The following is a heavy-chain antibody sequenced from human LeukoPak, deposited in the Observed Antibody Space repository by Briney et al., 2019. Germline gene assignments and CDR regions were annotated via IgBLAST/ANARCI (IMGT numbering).Heavy chain of an antibody. V-gene: IGHV4-59*01. CDR2: IYYSGST. Sequence: PSETLSLTCTVPGGSISSYYWSWIRQPPGKGLEWIGYIYYSGSTNYNPSLKSRVTISVDPSKNQFALKLSSVTAADTALYYWASHGTNDMIELLYWGRGTRFTVSS. CDR1: GGSISSYY. D-gene: IGHD3-16*01. J-gene: IGHJ4*02. CDR3: ASHGTNDMIELLY.